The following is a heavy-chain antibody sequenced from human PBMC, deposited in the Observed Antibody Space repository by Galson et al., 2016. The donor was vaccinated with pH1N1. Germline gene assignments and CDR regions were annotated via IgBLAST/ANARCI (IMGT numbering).Heavy chain of an antibody. J-gene: IGHJ3*01. V-gene: IGHV1-69*05. CDR1: GVTFSSSS. D-gene: IGHD3/OR15-3a*01. CDR3: ARQRTGYYVGMDAFDV. CDR2: VIAIFRTT. Sequence: SVKVSCKVSGVTFSSSSISWVRQAPGQGLEWMGGVIAIFRTTSFAQRFKDRFTITTDESTTTDFMELNSLKSDDTAIYYSARQRTGYYVGMDAFDVWGQGTRVTVSS.